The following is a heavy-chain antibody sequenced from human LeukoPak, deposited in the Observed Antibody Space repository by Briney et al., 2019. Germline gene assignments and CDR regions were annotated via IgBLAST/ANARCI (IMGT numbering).Heavy chain of an antibody. CDR1: GGSISSYY. CDR2: IYYSGST. CDR3: ARQTSAPNP. Sequence: SETPSLTCTVSGGSISSYYWSWIRQPPGKGLEWIGYIYYSGSTNYNPSLKSRVTISVDTSKNQFSLKLTSVTAADTAVYYCARQTSAPNPWGQGILVTVSS. V-gene: IGHV4-59*08. J-gene: IGHJ5*02.